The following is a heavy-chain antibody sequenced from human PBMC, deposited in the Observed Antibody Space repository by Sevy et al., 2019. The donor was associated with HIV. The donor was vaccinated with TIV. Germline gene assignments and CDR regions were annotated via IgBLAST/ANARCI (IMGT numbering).Heavy chain of an antibody. CDR2: ISTYNGNT. Sequence: ASVKVSCKASGYTFISYGISWVRQAPGQGLEWMGWISTYNGNTNYAQKFQGRVTMTTDTSTNTVNMELRSLRSDDAAMYYCARDPRTFSFDSSGYGHDYWGQGTLVTVSS. J-gene: IGHJ4*02. V-gene: IGHV1-18*01. CDR1: GYTFISYG. CDR3: ARDPRTFSFDSSGYGHDY. D-gene: IGHD3-22*01.